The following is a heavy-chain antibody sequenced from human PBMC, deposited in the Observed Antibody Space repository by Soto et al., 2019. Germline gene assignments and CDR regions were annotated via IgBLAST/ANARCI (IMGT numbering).Heavy chain of an antibody. Sequence: PGGSLRLSCAASGFTFDDYAMHWVRQAPGKGLEWVSGISWNSGSIGYADSVKGRFTISRDNAKNSLYLQMNSLRAEDTALYYCAKDHGSGSYFPTYYYYYYGMDVWGQGTTVTVSS. CDR2: ISWNSGSI. CDR3: AKDHGSGSYFPTYYYYYYGMDV. J-gene: IGHJ6*02. V-gene: IGHV3-9*01. CDR1: GFTFDDYA. D-gene: IGHD3-10*01.